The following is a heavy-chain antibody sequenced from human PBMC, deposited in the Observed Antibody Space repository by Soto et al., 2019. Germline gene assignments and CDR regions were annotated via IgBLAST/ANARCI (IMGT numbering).Heavy chain of an antibody. V-gene: IGHV1-3*01. J-gene: IGHJ4*02. CDR1: GYTFTSYA. CDR2: INDGNGKT. Sequence: ASAKVSCNASGYTFTSYAMNWLCQAPGQRIEWMGWINDGNGKTKYSKKLQGRVTITRETSASKEYMELCSLRSEEKAVYYCARDIGGWPDYWGQGTLVTVSS. CDR3: ARDIGGWPDY. D-gene: IGHD1-26*01.